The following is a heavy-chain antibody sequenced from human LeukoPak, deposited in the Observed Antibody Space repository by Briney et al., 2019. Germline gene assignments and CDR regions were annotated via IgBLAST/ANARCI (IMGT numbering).Heavy chain of an antibody. CDR1: GFTFNSYV. CDR2: ISHSGGST. J-gene: IGHJ4*02. V-gene: IGHV3-23*01. Sequence: GGSLRLSCAASGFTFNSYVMSWVRQAPGKGLEWVSTISHSGGSTYYADSVKGRFTISRDNAESTLYLQMNSLRVEDTAVYYCVRGVGGSSYLDYWGQGALVTVSS. CDR3: VRGVGGSSYLDY. D-gene: IGHD3-16*01.